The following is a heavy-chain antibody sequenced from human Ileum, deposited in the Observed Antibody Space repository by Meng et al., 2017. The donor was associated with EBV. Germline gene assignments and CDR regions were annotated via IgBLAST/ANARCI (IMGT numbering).Heavy chain of an antibody. CDR1: GGSISRSDW. J-gene: IGHJ4*02. D-gene: IGHD3-22*01. CDR3: ASSDYYRSDY. V-gene: IGHV4-4*02. CDR2: TSHSGST. Sequence: QWHLQESDPGLCKPSETLSLTCAVSGGSISRSDWWSWVRQPPGKGLEWIGETSHSGSTNYSPSLKSRVTISLDKSKNQLSLKLNSVTAADTAVYYCASSDYYRSDYWGQGTLVTVSS.